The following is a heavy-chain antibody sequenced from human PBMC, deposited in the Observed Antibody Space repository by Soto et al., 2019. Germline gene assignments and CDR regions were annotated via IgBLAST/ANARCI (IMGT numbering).Heavy chain of an antibody. Sequence: QEQLVESGGGVVQPGGSQRLSCAASGFTFTVYAMHWVRQAPGKGLEWVAILPYDGSHAYYADSVKGRFTISRDDSKNTLYRQMNSLRGEDTAMYYCARDRRDAVAGHYYYSMDVWGQGTTVTVSS. CDR2: LPYDGSHA. D-gene: IGHD6-19*01. CDR1: GFTFTVYA. CDR3: ARDRRDAVAGHYYYSMDV. V-gene: IGHV3-30-3*01. J-gene: IGHJ6*02.